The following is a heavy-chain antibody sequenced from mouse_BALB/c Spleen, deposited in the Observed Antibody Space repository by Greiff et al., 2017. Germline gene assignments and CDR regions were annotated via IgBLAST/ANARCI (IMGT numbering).Heavy chain of an antibody. CDR1: GYTFTGYV. J-gene: IGHJ2*01. D-gene: IGHD1-1*01. V-gene: IGHV1-14*01. CDR2: INPYNDGT. Sequence: EVQLQESGPELVKPGASVKMSCKASGYTFTGYVMHWVKQKPGQGLEWIGYINPYNDGTKYNEKFKGKATLTSDKSSSTAYMELSSLTSEDSAVYYCAREGDPTVVAPGDYWGQGTTLTVSS. CDR3: AREGDPTVVAPGDY.